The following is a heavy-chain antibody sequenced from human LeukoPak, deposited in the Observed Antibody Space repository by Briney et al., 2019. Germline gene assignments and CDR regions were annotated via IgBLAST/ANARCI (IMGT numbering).Heavy chain of an antibody. J-gene: IGHJ4*02. D-gene: IGHD3-10*01. CDR1: GGSLSSGTYY. Sequence: SETLSLTCTVSGGSLSSGTYYWSWLLQPPGRGLEWIAHIYYTGNTHYVPSLKSPVTMTVHTPKNQFSLKLTSVTAPDTAVYYCARGTNYYGSGDYWGQGTLVTVST. V-gene: IGHV4-61*01. CDR3: ARGTNYYGSGDY. CDR2: IYYTGNT.